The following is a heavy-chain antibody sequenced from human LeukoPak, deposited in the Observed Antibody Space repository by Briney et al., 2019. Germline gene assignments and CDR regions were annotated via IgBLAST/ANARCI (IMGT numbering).Heavy chain of an antibody. CDR3: AKVWELRWD. Sequence: PGGSLRLSCAASGFIFSHYWMTWVRQAPGKGLEWVAFIRYDGSNKYYADSVKGRFTISRDNSKNTLYLQMNSLRAEDTAVYYCAKVWELRWDWGQGTLVTVSS. CDR2: IRYDGSNK. J-gene: IGHJ4*02. CDR1: GFIFSHYW. D-gene: IGHD1-26*01. V-gene: IGHV3-30*02.